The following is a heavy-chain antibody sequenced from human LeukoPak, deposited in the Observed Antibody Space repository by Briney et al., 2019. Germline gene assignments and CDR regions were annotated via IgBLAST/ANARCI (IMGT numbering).Heavy chain of an antibody. Sequence: ASVKVSCKASGYTFTSYYMHWVRQAPGQGLDWMGVINPSGGSTSYAHKFQGRVTMTRDTSTSTVYMELSSLRSEDTAVYYCARGPVIGGHSSSSAWYFDLWGRGTLVTVSS. CDR3: ARGPVIGGHSSSSAWYFDL. CDR2: INPSGGST. J-gene: IGHJ2*01. V-gene: IGHV1-46*01. CDR1: GYTFTSYY. D-gene: IGHD6-6*01.